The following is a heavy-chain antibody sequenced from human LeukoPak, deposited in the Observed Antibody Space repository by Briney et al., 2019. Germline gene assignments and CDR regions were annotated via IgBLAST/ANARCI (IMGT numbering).Heavy chain of an antibody. V-gene: IGHV3-23*01. J-gene: IGHJ4*02. D-gene: IGHD6-13*01. CDR3: AKEPDSSSWSGENDY. CDR1: GFTFSSSA. CDR2: ISGSGGST. Sequence: GGSLRLSCAASGFTFSSSAMSWVRQAPGKGLEWVSAISGSGGSTYYADSVKGRFTISRDNSKNTLYLQMNSLRAEDTAVYYCAKEPDSSSWSGENDYWGQGTLVTVSS.